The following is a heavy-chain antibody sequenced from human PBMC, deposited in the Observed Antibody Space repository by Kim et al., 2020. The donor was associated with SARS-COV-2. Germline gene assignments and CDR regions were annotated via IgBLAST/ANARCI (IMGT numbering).Heavy chain of an antibody. V-gene: IGHV4-34*01. CDR2: INHSGST. Sequence: SETLSLTCAVYGGSFSGYYWSWIRQPPGKGLEWIGEINHSGSTNYNPSLKSRVTISVDTSKNQFSLKLSSVTAADTAVYYCARGIGWLALWPRDIWGQGTMVTVSS. J-gene: IGHJ3*02. D-gene: IGHD6-19*01. CDR3: ARGIGWLALWPRDI. CDR1: GGSFSGYY.